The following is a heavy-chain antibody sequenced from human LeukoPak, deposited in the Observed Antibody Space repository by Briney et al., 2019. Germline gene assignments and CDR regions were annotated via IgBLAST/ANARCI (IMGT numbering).Heavy chain of an antibody. V-gene: IGHV3-48*03. D-gene: IGHD6-19*01. CDR3: ALLAVASDFDY. CDR1: GFPLSLYE. J-gene: IGHJ4*02. Sequence: GGSLRLSCAVSGFPLSLYERNWVRQPPGKGLEWVSNIHSSGTIKYYADSVKGRFSISRDNAKNSLYLQMNSMRVEDTAVYYCALLAVASDFDYWGQGAMVTVSS. CDR2: IHSSGTIK.